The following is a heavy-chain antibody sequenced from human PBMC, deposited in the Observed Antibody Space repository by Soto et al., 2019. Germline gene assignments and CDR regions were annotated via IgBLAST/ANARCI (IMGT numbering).Heavy chain of an antibody. CDR2: IKQDGSEK. D-gene: IGHD3-10*01. J-gene: IGHJ3*02. CDR3: ARYGTGYYYGSGSYYDMDAFDI. Sequence: EVQLVESGGGLVQPGGSLRLSCAASGFTFSSYWMSWVRQAPGKGLEWVANIKQDGSEKYYVDSVKGRFTISRDNAKNALYLQMNSLRAEDTAVYYCARYGTGYYYGSGSYYDMDAFDIWGEGTMVTVSS. V-gene: IGHV3-7*04. CDR1: GFTFSSYW.